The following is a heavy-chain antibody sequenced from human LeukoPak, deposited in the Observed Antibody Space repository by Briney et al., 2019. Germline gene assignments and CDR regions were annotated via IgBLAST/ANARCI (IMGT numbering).Heavy chain of an antibody. CDR2: LRGSGGSGSGGST. CDR3: AKSGLSRFDY. Sequence: GGSLRLSCAVSGFTFSSYDMSWVRQATGKGLEWVSGLRGSGGSGSGGSTYYAHSVKGRFNISRDNSKNTLYLQKNSWSADDTAVYFWAKSGLSRFDYWGQGTLDTVSS. CDR1: GFTFSSYD. J-gene: IGHJ4*02. V-gene: IGHV3-23*01. D-gene: IGHD4/OR15-4a*01.